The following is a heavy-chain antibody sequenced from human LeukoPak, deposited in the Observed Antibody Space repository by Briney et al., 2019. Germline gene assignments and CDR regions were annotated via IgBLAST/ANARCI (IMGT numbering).Heavy chain of an antibody. D-gene: IGHD2-15*01. Sequence: SETLSLTCTVSGGSISSSSYYWAWIRLPPGKGLEWIGSVCYGRSTYYNPSLKSRVTISVVTSKNQFSLKLTSVTAADTAVYYRTRHTCSGGSCYSVDWFDPWGQGTLVTVSS. CDR1: GGSISSSSYY. V-gene: IGHV4-39*01. CDR2: VCYGRST. CDR3: TRHTCSGGSCYSVDWFDP. J-gene: IGHJ5*02.